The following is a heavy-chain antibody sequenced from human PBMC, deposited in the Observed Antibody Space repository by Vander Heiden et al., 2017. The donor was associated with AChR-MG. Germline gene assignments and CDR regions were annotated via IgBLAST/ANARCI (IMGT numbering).Heavy chain of an antibody. CDR3: GTGSAGRRGWIDP. CDR2: VKPADGDT. J-gene: IGHJ5*02. Sequence: TVKVSCTVSGHTFTDFTDFYIHWLQQAPGKAPEWMGLVKPADGDTMYAEKFEGRVIITTDTSRETSYMEMTSVTSEDTAMYFCGTGSAGRRGWIDPWGQGTLVTVSA. CDR1: GHTFTDFTDFY. V-gene: IGHV1-69-2*01.